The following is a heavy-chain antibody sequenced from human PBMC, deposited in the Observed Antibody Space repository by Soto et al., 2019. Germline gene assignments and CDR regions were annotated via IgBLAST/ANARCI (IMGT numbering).Heavy chain of an antibody. V-gene: IGHV4-59*01. CDR3: ARDQGGDSDY. CDR2: IYYSGST. D-gene: IGHD2-21*02. Sequence: PSETLSLTCTVSGVSISTYYWSWIRQPPGKGLEWIGYIYYSGSTNYNPSLKSRVTISVDTSKSQFSLKLTSVTAADTAVYYCARDQGGDSDYWGQGSLVTVS. CDR1: GVSISTYY. J-gene: IGHJ4*02.